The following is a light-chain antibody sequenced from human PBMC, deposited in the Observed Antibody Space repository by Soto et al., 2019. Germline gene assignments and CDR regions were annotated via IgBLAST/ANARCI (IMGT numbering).Light chain of an antibody. CDR1: QGISSY. Sequence: DIQLTQSPSFLSASVGDRVTITCRASQGISSYLAWYQQKPGKAPKLLIYAASTLQSWVPSRFSGSGSGTEFTLTISSLQPEDVATFYCQQLNSYTITFGGGTKVEIK. CDR3: QQLNSYTIT. J-gene: IGKJ4*01. CDR2: AAS. V-gene: IGKV1-9*01.